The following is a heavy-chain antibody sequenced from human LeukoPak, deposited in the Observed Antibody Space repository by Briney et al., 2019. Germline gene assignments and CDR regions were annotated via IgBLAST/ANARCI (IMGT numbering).Heavy chain of an antibody. D-gene: IGHD4-17*01. V-gene: IGHV3-30*18. CDR1: GFTFSSYG. J-gene: IGHJ4*02. CDR3: AKDYGDYLFDY. CDR2: ISYDGSNK. Sequence: GRSLRLSCAASGFTFSSYGMHWVRQAPGKGLEWVAVISYDGSNKYYADSVKGRLTISRDNSKNTLYLQMNSLRAEDTAVYYCAKDYGDYLFDYWGQGTLVTVSS.